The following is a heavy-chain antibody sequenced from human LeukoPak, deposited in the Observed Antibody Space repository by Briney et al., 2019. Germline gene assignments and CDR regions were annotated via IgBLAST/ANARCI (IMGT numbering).Heavy chain of an antibody. CDR1: GFTFSNFA. V-gene: IGHV4-34*01. CDR3: ARGLRNGLGY. Sequence: GSLRLSCAASGFTFSNFAMSWVRQPPGKGLEWIGEINHSGSTNYNPSLKSRVTISVDTSKNQFSLKLSSVTAADTAVYYCARGLRNGLGYWGQGTLVTVSS. CDR2: INHSGST. J-gene: IGHJ4*02.